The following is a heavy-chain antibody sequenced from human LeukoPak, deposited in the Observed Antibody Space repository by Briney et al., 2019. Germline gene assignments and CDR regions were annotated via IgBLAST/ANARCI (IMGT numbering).Heavy chain of an antibody. V-gene: IGHV3-23*01. Sequence: GGSLRLSCAASRFRLASGSYAMNWIRQAPGKGLQWISSITGSGDSTYYADSVKGRFTISRDNSKNTLYLQMNSLRVDDTAVYYCARNGAFDIWGQGTMVTVSS. CDR3: ARNGAFDI. D-gene: IGHD2-8*01. CDR2: ITGSGDST. J-gene: IGHJ3*02. CDR1: RFRLASGSYA.